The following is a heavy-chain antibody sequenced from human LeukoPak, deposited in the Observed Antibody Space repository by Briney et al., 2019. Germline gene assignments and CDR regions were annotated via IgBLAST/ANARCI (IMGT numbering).Heavy chain of an antibody. CDR1: GFTDSDNY. J-gene: IGHJ5*02. Sequence: GGSLRLSCAASGFTDSDNYMSWVRQAPGKGLEWVSVIYSGGTTYSADSVKGRFTISRDNSKNTLYLQMNSLRAEDTAVYYCARHDSWAGWFDPWGQGTLVTVSS. CDR3: ARHDSWAGWFDP. CDR2: IYSGGTT. V-gene: IGHV3-53*01. D-gene: IGHD3-22*01.